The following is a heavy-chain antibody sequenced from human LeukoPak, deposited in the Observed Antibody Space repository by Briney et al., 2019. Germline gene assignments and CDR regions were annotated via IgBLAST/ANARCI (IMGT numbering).Heavy chain of an antibody. D-gene: IGHD2-15*01. Sequence: GGSLRVSCASSGFTFSSYAMTGVRQAPGRGRAWVSVISGSGGGSTYYADSVKGRFTISRDNSKNTLYLQMNSLRAEDTAVYYCAREPELLLDYWGQGTLVTVSS. CDR3: AREPELLLDY. J-gene: IGHJ4*02. V-gene: IGHV3-23*01. CDR1: GFTFSSYA. CDR2: ISGSGGGST.